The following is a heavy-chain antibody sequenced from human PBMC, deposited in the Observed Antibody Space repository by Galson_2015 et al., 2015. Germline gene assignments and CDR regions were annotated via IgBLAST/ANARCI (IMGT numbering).Heavy chain of an antibody. CDR1: GDSVSSHSAA. CDR3: ARDVYCSGGSCYSGMYAWFDP. D-gene: IGHD2-15*01. CDR2: TYYRSKWYN. Sequence: CAISGDSVSSHSAAWNWIRQSPSRGLEWLGRTYYRSKWYNDYAVSVKSRITINPDTSKNQFSLQLNSVTPEDTAVYYCARDVYCSGGSCYSGMYAWFDPWGQGTLVTVSS. J-gene: IGHJ5*02. V-gene: IGHV6-1*01.